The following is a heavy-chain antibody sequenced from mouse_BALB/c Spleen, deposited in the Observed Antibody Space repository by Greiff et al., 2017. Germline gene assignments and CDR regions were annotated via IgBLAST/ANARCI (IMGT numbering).Heavy chain of an antibody. CDR3: ARARGTRAMDY. CDR2: IWAGGST. CDR1: GFSLTSYG. V-gene: IGHV2-9*02. Sequence: VKLMESGPGLVAPSQSLSITCTVSGFSLTSYGVHWVRQPPGKGLEWLGVIWAGGSTNYNSALMSRLSISKDNSKSQVFLKMDSLQTDDTAMYYCARARGTRAMDYWGQGTSVTVSS. D-gene: IGHD3-3*01. J-gene: IGHJ4*01.